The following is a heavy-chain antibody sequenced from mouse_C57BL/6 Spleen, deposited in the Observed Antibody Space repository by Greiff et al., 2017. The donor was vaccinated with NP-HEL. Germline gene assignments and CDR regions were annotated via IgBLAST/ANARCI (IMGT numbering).Heavy chain of an antibody. CDR1: GYTFTDYN. J-gene: IGHJ2*01. Sequence: VQLQQSGPELVKPGASVKIPCKASGYTFTDYNMDWVKQSHGKSLEWIGDINPNNGGTTYNQKFKGKATLTVDKSSSTAYMELRSLTSEDTAVYYCAREGIYYGNYAYFDYWGQGTTLTVSS. D-gene: IGHD2-1*01. CDR3: AREGIYYGNYAYFDY. V-gene: IGHV1-18*01. CDR2: INPNNGGT.